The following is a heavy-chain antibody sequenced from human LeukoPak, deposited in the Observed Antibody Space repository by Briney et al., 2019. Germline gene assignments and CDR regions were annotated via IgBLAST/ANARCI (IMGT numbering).Heavy chain of an antibody. J-gene: IGHJ6*03. D-gene: IGHD3-3*01. Sequence: ASVKVSCKPSGYTFTGYYLHWLRQAPGQGLEWVGWINPNSGGTNYAQKLQGRVTMTGDTSISTAYMELSRLRSDDTAVYYCARAPVIGVVISYYYYMDVWGKGTTVTVSS. CDR1: GYTFTGYY. CDR3: ARAPVIGVVISYYYYMDV. CDR2: INPNSGGT. V-gene: IGHV1-2*02.